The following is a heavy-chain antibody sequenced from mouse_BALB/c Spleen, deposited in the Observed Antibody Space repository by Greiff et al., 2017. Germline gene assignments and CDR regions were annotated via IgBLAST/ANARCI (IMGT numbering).Heavy chain of an antibody. CDR2: ISSGGGST. J-gene: IGHJ2*01. CDR3: ARHYYYGSSPYFDY. V-gene: IGHV5-12-1*01. CDR1: GFAFSSYD. D-gene: IGHD1-1*01. Sequence: EVKVVESGGGLVKPGGSLKLSCAASGFAFSSYDMSWVRQTPEKRLEWVAYISSGGGSTYYPDTVKGRFTISRDNAKNTLYLQMSSLKSEDTAMYYCARHYYYGSSPYFDYWGQGTTLTVSS.